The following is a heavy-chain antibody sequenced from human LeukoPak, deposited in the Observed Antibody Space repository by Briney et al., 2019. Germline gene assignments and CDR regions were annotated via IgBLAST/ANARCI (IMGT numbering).Heavy chain of an antibody. Sequence: ASVKVSCKASGYTFTSYGISWVRQAPGQGLEWMGWISAYSGNTNYAQKLQGRVTMTTDTSTSTAYMELRSLRSDDTAVYYCARWGDCSSTSCYLTTGDFDYWGQGTLVTVSS. CDR1: GYTFTSYG. CDR2: ISAYSGNT. CDR3: ARWGDCSSTSCYLTTGDFDY. V-gene: IGHV1-18*01. J-gene: IGHJ4*02. D-gene: IGHD2-2*01.